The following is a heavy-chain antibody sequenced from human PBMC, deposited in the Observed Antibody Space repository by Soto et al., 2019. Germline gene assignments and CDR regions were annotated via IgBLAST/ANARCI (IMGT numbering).Heavy chain of an antibody. V-gene: IGHV3-23*01. CDR2: LSRGGGTT. J-gene: IGHJ3*01. Sequence: EAQLSESGGDLVQPGGSLRLSCAASGFTFSSHCMSWVRQAPGKGLEWISGLSRGGGTTYYADSVKGRFTISRDNSENTLDLIMNSLRVEDTALYYCAKDGQFRTDGFDVWGQGTMVTVSS. CDR3: AKDGQFRTDGFDV. D-gene: IGHD1-1*01. CDR1: GFTFSSHC.